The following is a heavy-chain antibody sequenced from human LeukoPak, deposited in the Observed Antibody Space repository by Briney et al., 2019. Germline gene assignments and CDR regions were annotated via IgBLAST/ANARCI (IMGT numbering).Heavy chain of an antibody. CDR2: IWNDGSNK. V-gene: IGHV3-33*01. J-gene: IGHJ4*02. CDR1: GVTFTTYG. CDR3: ARDLWQQMIQGYDY. D-gene: IGHD6-13*01. Sequence: GGSLRLSCAASGVTFTTYGMHWVRQAPGKGLEWVAVIWNDGSNKHYADSVKGRFTISRDASKNTIYLQMNSLRAEDTAVYYCARDLWQQMIQGYDYWGQGTLVTVSS.